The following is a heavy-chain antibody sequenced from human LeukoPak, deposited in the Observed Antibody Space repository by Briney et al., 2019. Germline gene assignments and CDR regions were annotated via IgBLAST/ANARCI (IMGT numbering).Heavy chain of an antibody. CDR1: GYSFTSYW. CDR2: IYPGDSDT. V-gene: IGHV5-51*01. J-gene: IGHJ4*02. CDR3: ARRRYDSSGYYHYFDY. Sequence: RGESLKISCKGSGYSFTSYWIGWVRQMPGKGLEWMGIIYPGDSDTRYSPSFRGQVTISADKSISTAYLQWSSLKASDTAMYYCARRRYDSSGYYHYFDYWGQGTLVTVSS. D-gene: IGHD3-22*01.